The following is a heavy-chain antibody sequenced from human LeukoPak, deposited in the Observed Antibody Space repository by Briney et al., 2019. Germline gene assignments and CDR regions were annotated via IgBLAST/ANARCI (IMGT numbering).Heavy chain of an antibody. CDR3: ARGRGYYDSSALDY. CDR2: LNHSGST. V-gene: IGHV4-34*01. Sequence: PSETLSLTCAVYGGSFSGYYWSWIRQPPGKGLEWIGELNHSGSTNYNPSLKSRVTISVDTSKNQFSLKLSSVTAADTAVYYCARGRGYYDSSALDYWGQGTLVTVSS. D-gene: IGHD3-22*01. J-gene: IGHJ4*02. CDR1: GGSFSGYY.